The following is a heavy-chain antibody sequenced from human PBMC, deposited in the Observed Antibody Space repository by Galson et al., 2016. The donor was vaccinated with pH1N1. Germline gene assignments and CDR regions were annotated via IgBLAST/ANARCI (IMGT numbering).Heavy chain of an antibody. CDR1: AFSVRNNF. J-gene: IGHJ4*02. CDR2: IYSDGST. V-gene: IGHV3-53*01. Sequence: SLRLSCASYAFSVRNNFMTWVRQPPGKALEWVSTIYSDGSTNYGDFVKGRFTVSRDISENTVFLQLNSLRVGDTAVYYCARDKRRYFDSWGQGTLVTVSP. CDR3: ARDKRRYFDS.